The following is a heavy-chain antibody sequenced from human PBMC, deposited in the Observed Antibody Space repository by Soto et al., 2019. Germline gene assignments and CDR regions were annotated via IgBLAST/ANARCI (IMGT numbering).Heavy chain of an antibody. Sequence: QLHLVQSGAVVKKPGASVTVSCSASGYPVTAYYMHWVRQAPGRGLEWMGGINPATGAAKYTQTCQGRVTMTRDTSTGTVFMELSGLASEDTAFFYCARGGGVGVAGSAAFDMWGQGTLVTVSS. CDR2: INPATGAA. J-gene: IGHJ3*02. D-gene: IGHD3-3*01. V-gene: IGHV1-2*02. CDR1: GYPVTAYY. CDR3: ARGGGVGVAGSAAFDM.